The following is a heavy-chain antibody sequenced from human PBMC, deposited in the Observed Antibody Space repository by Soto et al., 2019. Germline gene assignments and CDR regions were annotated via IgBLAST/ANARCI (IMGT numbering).Heavy chain of an antibody. V-gene: IGHV4-59*01. CDR3: ARGLYSYGPFDY. CDR1: GGSISSYY. D-gene: IGHD5-18*01. J-gene: IGHJ4*02. Sequence: LSLTCTVSGGSISSYYWSWIRQPPGKGLEWIGYIYYSGSTNYNPSLKSRVTISVDTSKNQFSLKLSSVTAADTAVYYCARGLYSYGPFDYWGQGTLVTVS. CDR2: IYYSGST.